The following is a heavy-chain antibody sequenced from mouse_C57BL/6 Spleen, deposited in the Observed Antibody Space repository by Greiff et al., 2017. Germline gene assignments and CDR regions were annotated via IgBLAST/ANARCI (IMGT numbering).Heavy chain of an antibody. J-gene: IGHJ1*03. CDR1: GFTFSDYY. Sequence: EVKVVESEGGLVQPGSSMKLSCTASGFTFSDYYMAWVRQVPEKGLEWVANINYDGSSTYYLDSLKSRFIISRDNAKNILYLQMSSLKSEDTATYYCARDWGYYGSSRYWYFDVWGTGTTVTVSS. CDR2: INYDGSST. V-gene: IGHV5-16*01. CDR3: ARDWGYYGSSRYWYFDV. D-gene: IGHD1-1*01.